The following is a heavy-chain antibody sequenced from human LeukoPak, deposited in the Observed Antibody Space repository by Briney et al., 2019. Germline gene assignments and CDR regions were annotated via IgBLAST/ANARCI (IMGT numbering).Heavy chain of an antibody. CDR2: TYYASQWSH. Sequence: SQTLSLTCAISGDSVSSGGVAWNWIRQSPSRGLEWLGKTYYASQWSHEYALSVKSRITINPDTSKNQFSLQLNSVTPEDTAVYYCARGRNSAFDYWGQGTLVTVSS. J-gene: IGHJ4*02. CDR1: GDSVSSGGVA. V-gene: IGHV6-1*01. CDR3: ARGRNSAFDY. D-gene: IGHD1-14*01.